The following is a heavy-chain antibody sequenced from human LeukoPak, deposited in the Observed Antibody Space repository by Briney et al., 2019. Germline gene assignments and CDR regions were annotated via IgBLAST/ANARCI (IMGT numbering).Heavy chain of an antibody. J-gene: IGHJ4*02. CDR1: GGSISSYY. D-gene: IGHD2-2*01. Sequence: SETLSLTCPVPGGSISSYYWSWIRQPPGKGLEWIGYIYYSGSTNYNPSLKSRVTISVDTSKNQFSLKLSSVTAAGTAVYYCARQRCSTTNCYLFDYWGQGTLVTVSS. CDR2: IYYSGST. CDR3: ARQRCSTTNCYLFDY. V-gene: IGHV4-59*01.